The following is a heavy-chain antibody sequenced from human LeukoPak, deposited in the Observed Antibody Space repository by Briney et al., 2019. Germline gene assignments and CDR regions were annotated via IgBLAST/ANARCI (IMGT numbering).Heavy chain of an antibody. CDR1: GYSINSGYF. Sequence: PSETLSLTCTVSGYSINSGYFWGWIRQPPGKGLEWIGYIYYSGSTNYNPSLKSRVTISVDTSKNQFSLKLSSVTAADTAVYYCAREERLYSSSWYPRPYYYYMDVWGKGTTVTISS. J-gene: IGHJ6*03. V-gene: IGHV4-38-2*02. CDR3: AREERLYSSSWYPRPYYYYMDV. CDR2: IYYSGST. D-gene: IGHD6-13*01.